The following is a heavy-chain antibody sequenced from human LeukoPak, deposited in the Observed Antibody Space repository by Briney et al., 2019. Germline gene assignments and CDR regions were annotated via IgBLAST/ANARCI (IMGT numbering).Heavy chain of an antibody. CDR3: AKDSRAAAGLPFDY. CDR2: ISGSGGST. CDR1: GFTFSSYA. D-gene: IGHD6-13*01. J-gene: IGHJ4*02. V-gene: IGHV3-23*01. Sequence: SGGSLRLSCAASGFTFSSYAMSWVRRAPGKGLEWVSAISGSGGSTYYADSVKGRFTISRDNSKNTLYLQMNSLRAEDTAVYYCAKDSRAAAGLPFDYWGQGTLVTVSS.